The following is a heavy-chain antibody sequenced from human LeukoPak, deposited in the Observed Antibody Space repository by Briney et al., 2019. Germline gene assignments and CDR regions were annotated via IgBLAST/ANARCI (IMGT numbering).Heavy chain of an antibody. J-gene: IGHJ4*02. V-gene: IGHV3-7*03. CDR2: IKQDGSEK. Sequence: GGSLRLSGAASGFTFSSYWMSWVRQAPGKGLEWVANIKQDGSEKYYVDSVKGRFTISRDNAKNSLYLQMNSLRAEDTAVYYCARRRYGSGSPSPHFDYWGQGTLVTVSS. CDR3: ARRRYGSGSPSPHFDY. D-gene: IGHD3-10*01. CDR1: GFTFSSYW.